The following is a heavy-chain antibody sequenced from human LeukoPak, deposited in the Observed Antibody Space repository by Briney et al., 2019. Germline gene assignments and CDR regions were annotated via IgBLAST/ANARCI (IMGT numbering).Heavy chain of an antibody. CDR3: ARWVGYSGYFQGFDI. Sequence: KTSETLSLTCTVSGGSINIISDYWGWIRQPPGKGLEWIGSIYYSGSTYYNPSLKSRVTISVDTSKNQFSLRLSSVTAADTAVYYCARWVGYSGYFQGFDIWGQGTMVTVSS. J-gene: IGHJ3*02. CDR1: GGSINIISDY. D-gene: IGHD5-12*01. V-gene: IGHV4-39*01. CDR2: IYYSGST.